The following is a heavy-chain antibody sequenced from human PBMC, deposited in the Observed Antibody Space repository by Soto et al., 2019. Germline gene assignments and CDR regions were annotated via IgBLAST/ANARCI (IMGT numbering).Heavy chain of an antibody. J-gene: IGHJ5*02. V-gene: IGHV1-18*01. Sequence: ASVKVSCKASGYTFTSYGISWVRQAPGQGLEWMGWISAYNGNTNYAQKLQGRVTMTTDTSTSTAYMELRSLRSDDTAVYKCEGRIGVVPMGWFDPWGQGTLVTVSS. CDR2: ISAYNGNT. CDR1: GYTFTSYG. D-gene: IGHD2-2*01. CDR3: EGRIGVVPMGWFDP.